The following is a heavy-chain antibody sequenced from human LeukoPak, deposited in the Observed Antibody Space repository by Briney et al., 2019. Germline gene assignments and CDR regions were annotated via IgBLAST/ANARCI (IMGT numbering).Heavy chain of an antibody. CDR3: ASQSRQSEYFDY. J-gene: IGHJ4*02. CDR1: GFTFSSYS. V-gene: IGHV3-21*01. CDR2: ISSSSSYI. Sequence: GGSLRLSCAASGFTFSSYSMNWVRQAPGKGLEWVSSISSSSSYIYYADSVKGRFTISRDNAKNSLYLQMNSLRAEDTAVYYCASQSRQSEYFDYWGQGTLVTVSS.